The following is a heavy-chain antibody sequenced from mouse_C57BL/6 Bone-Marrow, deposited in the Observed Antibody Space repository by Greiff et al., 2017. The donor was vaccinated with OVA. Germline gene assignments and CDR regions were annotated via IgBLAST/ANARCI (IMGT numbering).Heavy chain of an antibody. CDR2: IYPRSGNT. Sequence: VKVVESGAELARPGASVKLSCKASGYTFTSYGISWVKQSTGQGLEWIGAIYPRSGNTYYNEKFKGKATLTADKSSSTAYMELRSLTAEDSAVYFCARGGDYGAWFAYWGQGTLVTVSA. D-gene: IGHD1-1*01. CDR3: ARGGDYGAWFAY. J-gene: IGHJ3*01. CDR1: GYTFTSYG. V-gene: IGHV1-81*01.